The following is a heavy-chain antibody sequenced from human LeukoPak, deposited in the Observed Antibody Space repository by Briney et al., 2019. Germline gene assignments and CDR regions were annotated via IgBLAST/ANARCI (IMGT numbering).Heavy chain of an antibody. CDR1: GFTFSNYA. D-gene: IGHD3-10*01. Sequence: GGSLRLSCVASGFTFSNYAMIWVRPAPGKGPQWVSVISAGGVSLFSGSGSAAYYADSVGGRFTISRDNSKNTLYLQMNSLRADDTAVYYCAKMSGVVWFGELRLPFDSWGQGTVVTVSS. J-gene: IGHJ4*02. CDR2: ISAGGVSLFSGSGSAA. CDR3: AKMSGVVWFGELRLPFDS. V-gene: IGHV3-23*01.